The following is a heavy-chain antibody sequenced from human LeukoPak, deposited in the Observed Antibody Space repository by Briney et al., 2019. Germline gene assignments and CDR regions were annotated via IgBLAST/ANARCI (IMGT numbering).Heavy chain of an antibody. D-gene: IGHD6-13*01. CDR3: AREIAAASTDY. V-gene: IGHV4-59*05. Sequence: PSETLSLTCTVSGGSIRSYYWSWIRQPPGKGLEWIGSIYYSGSTYYNPSLKSRVTISVDTSKNQFSLKLSSVTAADTAVYYCAREIAAASTDYWGQGTLVTVSS. CDR2: IYYSGST. CDR1: GGSIRSYY. J-gene: IGHJ4*02.